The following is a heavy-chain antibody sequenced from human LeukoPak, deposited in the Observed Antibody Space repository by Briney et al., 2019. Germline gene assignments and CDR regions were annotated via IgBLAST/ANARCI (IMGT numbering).Heavy chain of an antibody. CDR1: GFTFSSYG. CDR3: ARDSGFNYGMDV. Sequence: GGSLRLSCAASGFTFSSYGMHWVRQAPGKGLEWVAVIWYDGSNKYCADSVKGRFTISRDNSKNTLYLQMNSLRAEDTAVYYCARDSGFNYGMDVWGKGTTVTVSS. D-gene: IGHD1-14*01. V-gene: IGHV3-33*01. J-gene: IGHJ6*04. CDR2: IWYDGSNK.